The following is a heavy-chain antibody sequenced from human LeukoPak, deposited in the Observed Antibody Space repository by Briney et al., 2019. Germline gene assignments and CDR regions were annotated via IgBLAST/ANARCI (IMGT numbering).Heavy chain of an antibody. CDR1: GFTFSNYW. CDR3: ARHNPLWGY. Sequence: AGGSLRLSCAASGFTFSNYWMSWVRQAPGKGLEWVANIKQDGSEKYYVDSVKGRFTISRDNAKNSLYLQMTSLRAEDTAQYYCARHNPLWGYWGQGTLVTVSS. J-gene: IGHJ4*02. CDR2: IKQDGSEK. V-gene: IGHV3-7*04. D-gene: IGHD1-14*01.